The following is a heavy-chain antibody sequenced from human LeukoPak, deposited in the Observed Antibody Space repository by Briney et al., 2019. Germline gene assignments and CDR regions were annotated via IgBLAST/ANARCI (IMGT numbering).Heavy chain of an antibody. CDR2: IYYSGST. D-gene: IGHD1-26*01. V-gene: IGHV4-39*07. Sequence: TSETLSLTCTVSGGSISSSSYYWGWIRQPPGKGLEWIGSIYYSGSTYYNPSLKSRVTISVDTSKNQFSLKLSSVTAADTAVYYCAMRGVGATTVYFDYWGQGTLVTVSS. CDR1: GGSISSSSYY. J-gene: IGHJ4*02. CDR3: AMRGVGATTVYFDY.